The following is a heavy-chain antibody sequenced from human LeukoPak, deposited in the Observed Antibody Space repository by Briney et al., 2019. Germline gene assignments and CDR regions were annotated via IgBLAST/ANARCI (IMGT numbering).Heavy chain of an antibody. D-gene: IGHD3-22*01. V-gene: IGHV4-4*07. J-gene: IGHJ4*02. Sequence: SETLSLTCTVSSGSISSYYWSWIRQPAGKGLEWIGRIYTSGSTNYNPSLKSRVTMSVDTSKNQFSLKLSSVTAADTAVYYCARGVPSVVVITSYFDYWGQGTLVTVSS. CDR2: IYTSGST. CDR1: SGSISSYY. CDR3: ARGVPSVVVITSYFDY.